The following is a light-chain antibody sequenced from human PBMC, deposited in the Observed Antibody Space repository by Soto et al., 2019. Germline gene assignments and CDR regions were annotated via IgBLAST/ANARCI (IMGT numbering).Light chain of an antibody. CDR1: QGISSW. Sequence: GDRVTITCRASQGISSWLAWYQQKPGKAPKLLIYAASTLQSGVPSRFSGSGSGTEFTLTITSLQPEDFATYYCQQLNSFPITFGQGTRLEIK. CDR2: AAS. V-gene: IGKV1-12*01. J-gene: IGKJ5*01. CDR3: QQLNSFPIT.